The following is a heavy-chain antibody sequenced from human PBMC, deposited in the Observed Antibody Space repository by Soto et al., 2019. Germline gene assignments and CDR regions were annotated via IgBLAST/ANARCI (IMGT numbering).Heavy chain of an antibody. CDR3: AEGGGGDHGY. J-gene: IGHJ4*02. V-gene: IGHV3-23*04. CDR2: ITITGDTT. CDR1: GFIFTTSD. Sequence: EVQLVESEGGLVQPGGSLRLSCEASGFIFTTSDMSWVRQAPGKGLEWISSITITGDTTHYADSVKGRFTISRDNCRNPVNLQRNGRGVAGTGVYNCAEGGGGDHGYWGQGTLVAVSS. D-gene: IGHD2-21*02.